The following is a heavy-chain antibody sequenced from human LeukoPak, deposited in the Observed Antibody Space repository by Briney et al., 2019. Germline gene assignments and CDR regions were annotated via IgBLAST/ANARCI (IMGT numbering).Heavy chain of an antibody. CDR3: ASASGSHFDG. V-gene: IGHV3-48*02. CDR1: GFTFSSYS. J-gene: IGHJ4*02. D-gene: IGHD5-12*01. Sequence: GGSLRLSCAASGFTFSSYSMNWVRQAPGKGLEYISYISSSSSTIYYADSVKGRFTISRDNAKNSLYLQMNSLRDEDTAVYYCASASGSHFDGWGQGTLVTVSS. CDR2: ISSSSSTI.